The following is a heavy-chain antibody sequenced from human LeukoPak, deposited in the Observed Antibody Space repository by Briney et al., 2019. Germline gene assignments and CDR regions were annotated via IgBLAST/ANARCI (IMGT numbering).Heavy chain of an antibody. CDR2: IYYSGST. V-gene: IGHV4-59*01. Sequence: SETLSLTCTVSGGSISSYYWSWIRQPPGKGLEWIGYIYYSGSTNYKPSLKSRVTISVDTSKNQFSLKLSSVTAADTAVYYCARTRSSYYYYMDVWGKGTTVTISS. J-gene: IGHJ6*03. CDR3: ARTRSSYYYYMDV. CDR1: GGSISSYY.